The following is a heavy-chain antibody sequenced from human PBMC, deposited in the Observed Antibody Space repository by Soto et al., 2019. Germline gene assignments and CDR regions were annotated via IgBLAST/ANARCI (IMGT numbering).Heavy chain of an antibody. J-gene: IGHJ4*02. CDR1: GGTFSSYA. CDR3: AIAGVRGYYYDSSGYYNFDY. V-gene: IGHV1-69*13. Sequence: GASVKVSCKASGGTFSSYAISWVRQAPGQGLEWMGGIIPIFGTANYAQKFQGRVTITADESTSTAYMELSSLRSEDTAVYYCAIAGVRGYYYDSSGYYNFDYWGQGTLVTVSS. D-gene: IGHD3-22*01. CDR2: IIPIFGTA.